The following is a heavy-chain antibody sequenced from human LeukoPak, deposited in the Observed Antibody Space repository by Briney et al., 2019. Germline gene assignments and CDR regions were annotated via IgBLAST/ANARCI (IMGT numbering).Heavy chain of an antibody. CDR1: GFTVSSNY. V-gene: IGHV3-53*01. D-gene: IGHD1-26*01. CDR2: IYSDGST. CDR3: ARELREHGVFDI. J-gene: IGHJ3*02. Sequence: GGSLRLSCAASGFTVSSNYMSWVRQAPGKGLEWVSEIYSDGSTYYAASVKGRFSISRDNSKNTVYVQMNSLGAEDTAMYYCARELREHGVFDIWGQGTMVTVSS.